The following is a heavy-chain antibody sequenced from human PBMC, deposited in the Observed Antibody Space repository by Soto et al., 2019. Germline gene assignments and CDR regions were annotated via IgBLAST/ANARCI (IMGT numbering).Heavy chain of an antibody. CDR1: SGSLSGYY. CDR3: ARAPKVSGSAQTRPDF. CDR2: ISPSGTT. Sequence: SETLSLTCSLYSGSLSGYYWSWIRQPPGKGLEWIGEISPSGTTNYSPSLKSRVSISVDTSKNQFSLNLTSLTAADTAVYYCARAPKVSGSAQTRPDFWGQGSLVNV. D-gene: IGHD6-6*01. V-gene: IGHV4-34*01. J-gene: IGHJ4*02.